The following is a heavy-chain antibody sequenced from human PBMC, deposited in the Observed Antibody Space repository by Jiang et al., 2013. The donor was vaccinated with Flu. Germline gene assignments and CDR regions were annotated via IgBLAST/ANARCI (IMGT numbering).Heavy chain of an antibody. CDR3: ATSSWSGSFHGNDY. J-gene: IGHJ4*02. CDR1: VGSFTDHY. Sequence: LLKPSETLSLTCAVYVGSFTDHYWSWIRQSPGKGPEWIGEISHSGITNYSPSLQSRVTISVDTSKNHFSLKLRSLTAADNGFYYCATSSWSGSFHGNDYWGQGNPWSTVSS. CDR2: ISHSGIT. D-gene: IGHD3-3*01. V-gene: IGHV4-34*01.